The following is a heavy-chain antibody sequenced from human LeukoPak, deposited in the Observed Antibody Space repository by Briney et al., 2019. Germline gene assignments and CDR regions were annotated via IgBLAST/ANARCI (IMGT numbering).Heavy chain of an antibody. CDR3: ARRVAYGGEGSDY. CDR1: GGTFSSYA. CDR2: IIPILGIA. D-gene: IGHD3-10*01. J-gene: IGHJ4*02. Sequence: GSSVKVSCKASGGTFSSYAISWVRQAPGQGLEWMGRIIPILGIANYAQKFQGGVTITADKSTSTAYMELSSLRSEDTAVYYCARRVAYGGEGSDYWGQGTLVTVSS. V-gene: IGHV1-69*04.